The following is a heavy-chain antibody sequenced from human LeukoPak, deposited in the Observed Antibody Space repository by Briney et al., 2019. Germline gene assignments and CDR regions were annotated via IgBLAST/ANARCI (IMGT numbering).Heavy chain of an antibody. CDR1: GYSFTSYW. CDR2: IYPGDSDT. J-gene: IGHJ6*03. Sequence: GESLKISCKGSGYSFTSYWIGWVRQMPGKGLEWIGIIYPGDSDTRYSPSFQGQVTISADKSISTAYLQWSSLKASDTAMYYCARLGDFWSGYTANYYYYMDVWGKGATVTVSS. V-gene: IGHV5-51*01. D-gene: IGHD3-3*01. CDR3: ARLGDFWSGYTANYYYYMDV.